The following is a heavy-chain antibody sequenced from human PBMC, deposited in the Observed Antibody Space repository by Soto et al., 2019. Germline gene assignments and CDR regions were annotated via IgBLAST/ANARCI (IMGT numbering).Heavy chain of an antibody. J-gene: IGHJ6*02. CDR1: GGSISSYY. CDR2: IYYSGST. CDR3: ARDDSFYGEPGYGMNV. D-gene: IGHD4-17*01. Sequence: PSETLSLTCTVSGGSISSYYWSWIRQPPGKGLEWIGYIYYSGSTNYNPSLKSRVTISVDTSKNQFSLKLSSVTAADTAVYFCARDDSFYGEPGYGMNVWGQGTTVTVSS. V-gene: IGHV4-59*01.